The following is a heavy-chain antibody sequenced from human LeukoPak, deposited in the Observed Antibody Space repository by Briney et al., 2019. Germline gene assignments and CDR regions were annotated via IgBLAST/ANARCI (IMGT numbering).Heavy chain of an antibody. D-gene: IGHD5-18*01. V-gene: IGHV4-39*07. CDR3: ARVYSYGYNRYFDY. J-gene: IGHJ4*02. CDR1: GGSISSSSYY. Sequence: SETLSLTCTVSGGSISSSSYYWGWIRQPPGKGLEWIGNMYYSGSTYYNPSLKSRVTISVDTSKNQFSLKLSSVTAADTAVYYCARVYSYGYNRYFDYWGQGTLVTVSS. CDR2: MYYSGST.